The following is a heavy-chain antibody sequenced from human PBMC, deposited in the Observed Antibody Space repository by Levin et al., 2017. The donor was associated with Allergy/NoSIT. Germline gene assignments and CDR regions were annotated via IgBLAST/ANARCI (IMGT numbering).Heavy chain of an antibody. Sequence: GGSLRLSCAASGFTFSNFGMHWVRQAPGKGLEWVAVISYDGDNKYYADSVKGRFTISRDNSKNTLYLQMNSLRAEDTAVYCCAKDGESSNWNDDSYYYTDVWGKGTTVTVSS. CDR1: GFTFSNFG. D-gene: IGHD1-1*01. J-gene: IGHJ6*03. V-gene: IGHV3-30*18. CDR2: ISYDGDNK. CDR3: AKDGESSNWNDDSYYYTDV.